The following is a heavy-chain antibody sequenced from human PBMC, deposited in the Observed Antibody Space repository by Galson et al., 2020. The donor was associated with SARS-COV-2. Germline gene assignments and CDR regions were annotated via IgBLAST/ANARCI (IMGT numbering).Heavy chain of an antibody. D-gene: IGHD3-10*01. CDR3: AKDLMSRGFHYFDY. V-gene: IGHV3-23*01. Sequence: GGSLRLSCAASGFTFNTYAMSWVRQAPGKGLEWVSLISNNADSTHYADSVKGRFTASRDNSKNTLYLQMNSLRAEDTAVYYCAKDLMSRGFHYFDYWGQGILVTVSS. J-gene: IGHJ4*02. CDR1: GFTFNTYA. CDR2: ISNNADST.